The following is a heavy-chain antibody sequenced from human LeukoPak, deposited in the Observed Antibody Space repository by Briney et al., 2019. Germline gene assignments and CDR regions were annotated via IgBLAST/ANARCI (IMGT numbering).Heavy chain of an antibody. Sequence: SVTLSLTCTVSGGSISSYYWSWIRQPAGKGLEWIGRIYTSGSTNYNPSLKSRVTMSVDTSKNQFSLKLSSVTAADTAVYYCAREAGYQLLFYWFDPWGQGTLVTVSS. D-gene: IGHD2-2*01. CDR3: AREAGYQLLFYWFDP. CDR2: IYTSGST. V-gene: IGHV4-4*07. J-gene: IGHJ5*02. CDR1: GGSISSYY.